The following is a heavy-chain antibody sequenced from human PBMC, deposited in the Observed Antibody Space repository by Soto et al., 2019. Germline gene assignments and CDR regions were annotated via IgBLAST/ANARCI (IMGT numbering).Heavy chain of an antibody. Sequence: GASVKVSCKASGYTFTSYAMHWVRQAPGQRLEWMGWINAGNGNTKYSQKFQGRVTITRDTSASTAYMELSSLRSEDTAVYYCARESCGTECYYRSDYWGQGALVTVSS. CDR2: INAGNGNT. CDR3: ARESCGTECYYRSDY. J-gene: IGHJ4*02. D-gene: IGHD2-15*01. CDR1: GYTFTSYA. V-gene: IGHV1-3*01.